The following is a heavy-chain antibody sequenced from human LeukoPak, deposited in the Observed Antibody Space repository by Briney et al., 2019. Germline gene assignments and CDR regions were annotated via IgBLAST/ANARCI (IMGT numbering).Heavy chain of an antibody. D-gene: IGHD1-7*01. J-gene: IGHJ4*02. CDR2: INAGNGNT. CDR3: ARALSITGTTDTPKPSGY. V-gene: IGHV1-3*01. CDR1: GYTFTSYA. Sequence: ASVKVSCKASGYTFTSYAMHWVRQAPGQRLEWMGWINAGNGNTKYSQKFQGRVTITRDTSASTAYMELSSLRSEDTAVYYCARALSITGTTDTPKPSGYWGQGTLVTVSS.